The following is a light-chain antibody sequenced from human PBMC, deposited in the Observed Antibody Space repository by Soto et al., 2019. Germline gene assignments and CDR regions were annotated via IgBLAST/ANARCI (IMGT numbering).Light chain of an antibody. CDR1: SSDIGGHNF. CDR2: GVS. Sequence: QSALTQPASVSESLGQSITISCSGTSSDIGGHNFVSWYQQLPGKTPKVLIYGVSNRPSGISNRFSGSKSGNTASLTMSGLQAEDEADYYCSSYTFSNTWVFGGGTKLTVL. CDR3: SSYTFSNTWV. V-gene: IGLV2-14*01. J-gene: IGLJ3*02.